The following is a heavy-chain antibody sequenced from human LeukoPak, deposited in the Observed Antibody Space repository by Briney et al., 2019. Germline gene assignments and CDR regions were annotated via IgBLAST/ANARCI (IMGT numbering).Heavy chain of an antibody. J-gene: IGHJ6*03. CDR1: GFTFSSYW. Sequence: GGSLRLSCAASGFTFSSYWMSWVRQAPGKGLEWVAVMPSDGGNQYYADSVKGRFTISRDNSKNTLYLQMNSLRAEDTAVYYCAKDKYNFWSGSNYYYMDVWGKGTTVTVSS. CDR2: MPSDGGNQ. CDR3: AKDKYNFWSGSNYYYMDV. D-gene: IGHD3-3*01. V-gene: IGHV3-30*02.